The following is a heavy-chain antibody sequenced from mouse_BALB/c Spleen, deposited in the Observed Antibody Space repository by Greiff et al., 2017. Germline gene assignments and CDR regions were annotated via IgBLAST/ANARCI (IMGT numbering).Heavy chain of an antibody. J-gene: IGHJ2*01. CDR1: GFNIKDTY. CDR2: IDPANGNT. CDR3: ARIYYYGSSPHFDY. Sequence: VQLQQSGAELVKPGASVKLSCTASGFNIKDTYMHWVKQRPEQGLEWIGRIDPANGNTKYDPKFQGKATITADTSSNTAYLQLSSLTSEDTAVYYCARIYYYGSSPHFDYWGKGTTLTVSS. D-gene: IGHD1-1*01. V-gene: IGHV14-3*02.